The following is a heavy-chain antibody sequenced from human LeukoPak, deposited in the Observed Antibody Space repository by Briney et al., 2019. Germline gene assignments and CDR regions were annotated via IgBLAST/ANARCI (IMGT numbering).Heavy chain of an antibody. CDR1: GFTVSSNY. CDR3: ARGGYCSSTSCYIYFDY. CDR2: IYSGGST. J-gene: IGHJ4*02. V-gene: IGHV3-66*01. Sequence: PGGSLRLSCAASGFTVSSNYMSWVRQAPGKGLEWVSVIYSGGSTYYADSVKGRFTISRDNSKNTLYLQMNSLRAEDTAVYYCARGGYCSSTSCYIYFDYWGQGTLVTASS. D-gene: IGHD2-2*02.